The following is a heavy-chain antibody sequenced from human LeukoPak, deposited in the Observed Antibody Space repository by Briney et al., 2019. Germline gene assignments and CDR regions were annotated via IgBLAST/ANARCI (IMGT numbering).Heavy chain of an antibody. CDR3: ARGAIFGVVPTARWFDP. D-gene: IGHD3-3*01. V-gene: IGHV1-18*01. CDR2: ISAYNGNT. J-gene: IGHJ5*02. Sequence: ASVKVSCTASGYTFTSYGISWVRQAPGQGLEWMGWISAYNGNTNYAQKLQGRVTMTTDTSTSTAYMELRSLRSDDTAVYYCARGAIFGVVPTARWFDPWGQGTLVTVSS. CDR1: GYTFTSYG.